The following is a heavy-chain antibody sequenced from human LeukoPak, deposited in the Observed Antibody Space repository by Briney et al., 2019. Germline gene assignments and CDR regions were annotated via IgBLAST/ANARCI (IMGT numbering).Heavy chain of an antibody. D-gene: IGHD2-15*01. CDR1: GGSISSYY. V-gene: IGHV4-59*08. CDR2: IYYSGST. Sequence: SETLSLTCTVSGGSISSYYWSWIRQPPGKGLEWIGYIYYSGSTHYNPSLKSRVTFLVDTSKNQFSLKLSSVTAADTAVYYCARRYCSGGSCYSGFDYWGQGTLVTVSS. J-gene: IGHJ4*02. CDR3: ARRYCSGGSCYSGFDY.